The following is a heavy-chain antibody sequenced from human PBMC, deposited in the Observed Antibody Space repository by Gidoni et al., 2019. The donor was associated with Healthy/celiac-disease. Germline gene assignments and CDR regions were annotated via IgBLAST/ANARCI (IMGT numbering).Heavy chain of an antibody. CDR3: APLIRVYKIGWFDP. CDR2: FDPEDGET. CDR1: GYTLTELS. J-gene: IGHJ5*02. Sequence: QVQLVPSGAEVKQPGASVKVSCKVSGYTLTELSMHWGRQAPGKGLEWMGGFDPEDGETIYAQKFQGRVTMTEDTSTDTAYMELSSLRSEDTAVYYCAPLIRVYKIGWFDPWGQGTLVTVSS. V-gene: IGHV1-24*01. D-gene: IGHD2-8*01.